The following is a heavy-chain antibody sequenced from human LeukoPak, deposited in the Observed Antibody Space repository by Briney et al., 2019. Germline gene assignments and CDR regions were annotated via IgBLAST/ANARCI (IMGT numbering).Heavy chain of an antibody. J-gene: IGHJ4*02. Sequence: PSETLSLTCAVSGYSISSGYYWSWIRQPPGKGLEWIGYIYYSGSTNYNPSLKSRVTISVDTSKNQFSLKLSSVTAADTAVYYCASSTGRDFDYWGQGTLVTVSS. V-gene: IGHV4-61*01. CDR2: IYYSGST. CDR3: ASSTGRDFDY. CDR1: GYSISSGYY. D-gene: IGHD3-10*01.